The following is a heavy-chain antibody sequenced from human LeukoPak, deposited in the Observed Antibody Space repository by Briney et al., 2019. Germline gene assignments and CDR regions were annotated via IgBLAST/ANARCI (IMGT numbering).Heavy chain of an antibody. J-gene: IGHJ6*03. CDR2: IRSKANSYAT. D-gene: IGHD3-10*01. V-gene: IGHV3-73*01. CDR3: AKESFGELQSPTYYYYYYMDV. Sequence: GGSLRLSCAASGFTFSGSAMHWVRQASGKGLEWVGRIRSKANSYATAYAASVKGRFTISRDDSKNTLYLQMNSLRAEDTAVYYCAKESFGELQSPTYYYYYYMDVWGKGTTVTISS. CDR1: GFTFSGSA.